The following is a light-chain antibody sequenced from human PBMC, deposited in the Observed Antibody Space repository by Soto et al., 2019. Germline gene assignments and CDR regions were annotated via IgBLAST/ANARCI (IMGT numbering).Light chain of an antibody. J-gene: IGLJ3*02. CDR3: SSYTSSGTLV. CDR2: EVS. V-gene: IGLV2-14*01. CDR1: SSDVGAYKY. Sequence: QSVLTQPASVSGSPGQSITISCTGTSSDVGAYKYVSWYQQHPGRAPKVMIYEVSNRPSGVSNRFSGSKSGNTASLTITGLQAEDEADYYCSSYTSSGTLVFGGGTQLTVL.